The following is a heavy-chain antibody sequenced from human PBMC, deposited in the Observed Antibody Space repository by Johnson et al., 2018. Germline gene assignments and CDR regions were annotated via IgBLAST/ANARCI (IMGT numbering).Heavy chain of an antibody. CDR3: VRGHHAFEV. J-gene: IGHJ6*02. CDR1: GFTFDSYA. CDR2: LTDSGDKT. V-gene: IGHV3-23*04. D-gene: IGHD1-14*01. Sequence: VQLVQSGGGLVQPGGSLRLSCAASGFTFDSYAMTWVRQAPGKGLQWVSALTDSGDKTYYADSVKGRFTISRDNSKNTLFLQMNSLGVEDTAVYYWVRGHHAFEVWGQGTTVTVSS.